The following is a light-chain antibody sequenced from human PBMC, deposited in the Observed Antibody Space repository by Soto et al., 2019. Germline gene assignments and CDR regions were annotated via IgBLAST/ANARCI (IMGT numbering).Light chain of an antibody. Sequence: EIVLTQSPATLSLSPGERATLSCRASQSVSSYLAWYQQKPGQAPRLLISDASNRSTGIPARFSGSGSGTDFTLTISSLDPEDFAVYYCQQRSNWPPFFGPGTKVDIK. V-gene: IGKV3-11*01. CDR1: QSVSSY. J-gene: IGKJ3*01. CDR3: QQRSNWPPF. CDR2: DAS.